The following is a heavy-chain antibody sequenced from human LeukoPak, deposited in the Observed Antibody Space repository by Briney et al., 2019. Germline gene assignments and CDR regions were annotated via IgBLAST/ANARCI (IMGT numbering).Heavy chain of an antibody. J-gene: IGHJ6*03. CDR1: GFTFSSYA. CDR2: ISGSGVNT. V-gene: IGHV3-23*01. Sequence: GGSLRLSCAASGFTFSSYAMSWVRQAPGKGLEWVSTISGSGVNTYFADSVKGRFTISRDNSKNTLYLQMNTLRAEDTDVYYCAKTPGYGDYPMDVWGKGTTVTVSS. CDR3: AKTPGYGDYPMDV. D-gene: IGHD4-17*01.